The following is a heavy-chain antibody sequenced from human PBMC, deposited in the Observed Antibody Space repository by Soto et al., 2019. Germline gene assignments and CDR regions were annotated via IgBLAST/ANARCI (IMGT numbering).Heavy chain of an antibody. CDR1: GFTFTTYA. CDR3: AXIQAGYDSSGYFSAFDI. J-gene: IGHJ3*02. V-gene: IGHV3-23*01. D-gene: IGHD3-22*01. CDR2: ISRRGDTT. Sequence: HPGGSLRLSCAASGFTFTTYAMSWVRQAPGKGLEWVSVISRRGDTTYYADSVKGRFTISRDNSKNTLYLQMNSLRAEDRAVYYCAXIQAGYDSSGYFSAFDIWGQGTMVTVSS.